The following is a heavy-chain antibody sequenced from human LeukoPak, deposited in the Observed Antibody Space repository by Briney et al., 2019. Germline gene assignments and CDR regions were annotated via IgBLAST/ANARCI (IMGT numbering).Heavy chain of an antibody. CDR1: GDSVSSNSVA. J-gene: IGHJ1*01. CDR3: ARWDHGGGRFQN. CDR2: ASYKSEWYF. V-gene: IGHV6-1*01. D-gene: IGHD4-23*01. Sequence: SQTLSLTCAISGDSVSSNSVAWNWVRQSPSRGLEWLGRASYKSEWYFNYAVSVKSRITINADTSKNQFSLRLNSVTPEDTAVYYCARWDHGGGRFQNWGQGTLVTVSS.